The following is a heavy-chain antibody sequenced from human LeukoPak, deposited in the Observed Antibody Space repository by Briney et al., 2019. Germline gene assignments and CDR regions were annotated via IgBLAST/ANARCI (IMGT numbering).Heavy chain of an antibody. Sequence: GGSLRLSCAASGFTFRSYEMNWVRQAPGKGLEWVSYIDSGRGSSTNYADSVKGRFIISRDNAKNSLYLQMNSLRAEDTALYYCAREMYSSGWFNAFDIWGQGTMVTVSS. D-gene: IGHD6-19*01. CDR2: IDSGRGSST. CDR1: GFTFRSYE. J-gene: IGHJ3*02. CDR3: AREMYSSGWFNAFDI. V-gene: IGHV3-48*03.